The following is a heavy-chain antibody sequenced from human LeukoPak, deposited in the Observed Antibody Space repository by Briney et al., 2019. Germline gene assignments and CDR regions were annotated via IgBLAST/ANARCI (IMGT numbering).Heavy chain of an antibody. CDR1: GLNVGSNY. J-gene: IGHJ5*02. Sequence: GGSLRLSCVASGLNVGSNYMSWVRQAPGKGLERVSVLYSAGSTFYGNSVKGRFTISRDDSKNTLYLQMNSLRVEDTAVYYCARDDGWQQFSSWGQGTLVTVSS. V-gene: IGHV3-53*01. CDR2: LYSAGST. D-gene: IGHD5-24*01. CDR3: ARDDGWQQFSS.